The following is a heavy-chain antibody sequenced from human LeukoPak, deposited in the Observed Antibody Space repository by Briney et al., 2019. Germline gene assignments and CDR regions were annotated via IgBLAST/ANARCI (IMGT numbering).Heavy chain of an antibody. Sequence: PGGSLRLSCAASGFTFSSYAVSWVRQAPGKGLEWVSAISGSGGSTYYADSVKGRFTISRDNSKNTLYLQMNSLRAEDTAVYYCAKTSWRYFDWLLSQPPSYYYYYMDVWGKGTTVTVSS. CDR3: AKTSWRYFDWLLSQPPSYYYYYMDV. J-gene: IGHJ6*03. CDR1: GFTFSSYA. D-gene: IGHD3-9*01. CDR2: ISGSGGST. V-gene: IGHV3-23*01.